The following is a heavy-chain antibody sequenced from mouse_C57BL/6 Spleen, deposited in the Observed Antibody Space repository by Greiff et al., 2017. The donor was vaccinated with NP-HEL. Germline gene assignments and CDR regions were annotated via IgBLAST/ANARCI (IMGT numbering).Heavy chain of an antibody. CDR3: ARWIYDGYFDY. Sequence: QDKLQQSGAELARQGAAGKRAGKGSGAPFPRAPLPWVPPRPCPFLAFLFYITPSIFYTNYNQKFKDKATLTADKSSSTAYMQLSSLTSEDSAVYYCARWIYDGYFDYWGQGTTLTVSS. V-gene: IGHV1-4*01. D-gene: IGHD2-3*01. J-gene: IGHJ2*01. CDR1: GAPFPRAP. CDR2: ITPSIFYT.